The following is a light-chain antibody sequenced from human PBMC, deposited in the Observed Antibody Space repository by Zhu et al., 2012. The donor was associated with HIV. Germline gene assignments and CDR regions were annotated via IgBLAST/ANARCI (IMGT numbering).Light chain of an antibody. CDR2: DAS. CDR1: RSVSSF. Sequence: IVLTQSPATLSLSPGERATVSCRASRSVSSFLAWYQQEPGQAPRLLIYDASKRAAGIPPRFSGSGSGTDFTLTISSLEPEDFAVYYCQQRVNWPLTFGGGTKVEIK. V-gene: IGKV3-11*01. CDR3: QQRVNWPLT. J-gene: IGKJ4*01.